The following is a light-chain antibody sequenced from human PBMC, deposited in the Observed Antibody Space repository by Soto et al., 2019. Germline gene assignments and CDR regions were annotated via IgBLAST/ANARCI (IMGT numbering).Light chain of an antibody. CDR3: QQYGSSPLT. J-gene: IGKJ4*01. Sequence: EIVLTQSPGTLSLSPGERGTLSCRASQSVSSSYLAWYQQKPGQAPRLLIYGASSRATGIPDRFSGSGSGTDFTLTISRLEPEDFAVYYCQQYGSSPLTFGGGTKV. CDR2: GAS. V-gene: IGKV3-20*01. CDR1: QSVSSSY.